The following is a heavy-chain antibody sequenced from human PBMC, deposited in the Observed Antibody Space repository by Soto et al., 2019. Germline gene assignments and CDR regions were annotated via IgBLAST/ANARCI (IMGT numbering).Heavy chain of an antibody. CDR3: AKDLGSSFLHYGMDV. Sequence: GGSLSLSCTASGFTFSSYAMSWVRQAPGKGLEWVSAISGGGGSIYYADSVKGRFTISRDNSKNTQYLQVNSLRAEDTAVYYCAKDLGSSFLHYGMDVWGQGTTVSVSS. J-gene: IGHJ6*02. CDR1: GFTFSSYA. V-gene: IGHV3-23*01. CDR2: ISGGGGSI. D-gene: IGHD1-26*01.